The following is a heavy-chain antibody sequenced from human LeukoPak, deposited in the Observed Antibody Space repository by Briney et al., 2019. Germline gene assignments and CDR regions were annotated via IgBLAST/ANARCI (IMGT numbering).Heavy chain of an antibody. Sequence: GGSLRLSCAASGFTFSNYAMSWVRQAPGKGLEWVSTISGSGGSTYYADSVKGWFTISRDNSKNTLYLQMNSLRAEDTAVYYCAKRYYYGSGSYYQEYYFDYWGQGTLVTVSS. J-gene: IGHJ4*02. CDR3: AKRYYYGSGSYYQEYYFDY. V-gene: IGHV3-23*01. CDR1: GFTFSNYA. D-gene: IGHD3-10*01. CDR2: ISGSGGST.